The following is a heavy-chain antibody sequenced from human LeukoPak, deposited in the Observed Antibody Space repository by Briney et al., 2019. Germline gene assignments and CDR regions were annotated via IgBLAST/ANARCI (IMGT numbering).Heavy chain of an antibody. Sequence: PGGSLRLSCATSGFTFSSYAMHWVRQAPGKGLEWVAVISYDGSNKYYADSVKGRFTISRDNSKNTLYLQMNSLRAEDTAVYYCVYSSGYSMSDYWGQGTLVTVSS. CDR1: GFTFSSYA. D-gene: IGHD3-22*01. CDR3: VYSSGYSMSDY. CDR2: ISYDGSNK. J-gene: IGHJ4*02. V-gene: IGHV3-30-3*01.